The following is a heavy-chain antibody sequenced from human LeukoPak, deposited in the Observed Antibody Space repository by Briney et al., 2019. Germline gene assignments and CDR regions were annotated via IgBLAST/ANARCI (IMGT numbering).Heavy chain of an antibody. CDR3: AMRNVLLSDAFDI. J-gene: IGHJ3*02. CDR1: GYTFTSYD. Sequence: ASVKVSCKASGYTFTSYDINWVRQATGQGLEWTGWMNPNGGNTGYAQKFQGRVTMTRNTSISTAYMELSSLRSEDTAVYYCAMRNVLLSDAFDIWGQGTMVTVSS. D-gene: IGHD3-10*01. CDR2: MNPNGGNT. V-gene: IGHV1-8*01.